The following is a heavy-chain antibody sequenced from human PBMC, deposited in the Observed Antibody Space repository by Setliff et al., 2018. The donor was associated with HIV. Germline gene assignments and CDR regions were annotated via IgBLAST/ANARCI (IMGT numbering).Heavy chain of an antibody. J-gene: IGHJ6*02. V-gene: IGHV4-38-2*01. CDR2: IYHHGTT. D-gene: IGHD4-17*01. CDR1: GYSISSGYY. Sequence: SETLSLTCAVSGYSISSGYYWGWFRQPPGEGLEWIGNIYHHGTTYYYPSLKGRVTISLDTSNNQFSLNLNSVTAADTAVYYCARGGPTVAFGLDVWGQGTTVTVSS. CDR3: ARGGPTVAFGLDV.